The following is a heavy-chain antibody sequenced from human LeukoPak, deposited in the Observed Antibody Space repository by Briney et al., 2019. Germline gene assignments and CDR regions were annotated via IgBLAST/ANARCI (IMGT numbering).Heavy chain of an antibody. V-gene: IGHV3-23*01. CDR1: GFTFSSYA. Sequence: PGGSLRLSCAASGFTFSSYAMSWVRQAPGRGLEWVASISDSGGRTYHADSVKGRFTISRDNSKNTLFLQMNSLRAEDTAVHYCAKGQRFYGEYYFDYWGQGTLVTVSS. J-gene: IGHJ4*02. CDR2: ISDSGGRT. D-gene: IGHD4-17*01. CDR3: AKGQRFYGEYYFDY.